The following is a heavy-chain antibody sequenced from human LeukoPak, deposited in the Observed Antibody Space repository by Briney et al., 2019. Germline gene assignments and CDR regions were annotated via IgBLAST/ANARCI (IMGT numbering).Heavy chain of an antibody. D-gene: IGHD6-19*01. Sequence: LSLTCTVSGASISSYYWSWIRQPPGKGLEWVSYISSSGSTIYYADSVKGRFTISRDNAKNSLYLQMNSLRAEDTAVYYCAKDVGRIAVAGSSNWFDPWGQGTLVTVSS. V-gene: IGHV3-11*01. CDR2: ISSSGSTI. J-gene: IGHJ5*02. CDR3: AKDVGRIAVAGSSNWFDP. CDR1: GASISSYY.